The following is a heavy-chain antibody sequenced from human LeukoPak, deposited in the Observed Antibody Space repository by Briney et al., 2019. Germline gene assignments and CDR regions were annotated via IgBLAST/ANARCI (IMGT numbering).Heavy chain of an antibody. V-gene: IGHV4-34*01. CDR1: GGTFSGYY. D-gene: IGHD2-2*03. Sequence: SETLSLTCAVYGGTFSGYYWSWIRQPPGKGLEWIGEINHSGSANYNPSPKNRVTILVDESKNKFSLQLSSMTAAETTVYYYARMDIVGAFDYWGQGTLVTVSS. CDR2: INHSGSA. J-gene: IGHJ4*02. CDR3: ARMDIVGAFDY.